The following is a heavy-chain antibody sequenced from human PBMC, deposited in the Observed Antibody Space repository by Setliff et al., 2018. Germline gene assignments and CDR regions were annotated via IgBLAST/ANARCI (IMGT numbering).Heavy chain of an antibody. J-gene: IGHJ4*02. CDR1: GYTFSANA. V-gene: IGHV1-3*04. Sequence: GASVKVSCKASGYTFSANAIHWVRQAPGQRLEWMGFIYTDNGNTKYSQKFQGRVTITRDTSASTVYMELSSLRYEDTAVYYCASAEVVVAPWGQGTLVTVSS. CDR2: IYTDNGNT. CDR3: ASAEVVVAP. D-gene: IGHD2-15*01.